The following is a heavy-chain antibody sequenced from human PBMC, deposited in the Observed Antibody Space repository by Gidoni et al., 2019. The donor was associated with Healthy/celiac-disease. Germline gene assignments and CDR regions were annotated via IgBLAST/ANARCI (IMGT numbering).Heavy chain of an antibody. CDR2: ISSSSSTI. Sequence: EVQLVESGGGLVQPGGSLRLSCAASGFTFSSYSMNWVRQAPGKGLEWVSYISSSSSTIYYADPVKGRFTISRDNAKNSLYLQMNSLRAEDTAVYYCARGGTSYYYDSSGYSEFDYWGQGTLVTVSS. V-gene: IGHV3-48*01. CDR3: ARGGTSYYYDSSGYSEFDY. D-gene: IGHD3-22*01. CDR1: GFTFSSYS. J-gene: IGHJ4*02.